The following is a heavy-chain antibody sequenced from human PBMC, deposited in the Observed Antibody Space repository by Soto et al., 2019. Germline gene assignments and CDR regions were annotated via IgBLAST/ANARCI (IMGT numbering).Heavy chain of an antibody. CDR1: GYKFISHS. Sequence: QIQLVQSGGEVKKPGASVKVSCKSSGYKFISHSITWVRQAPGQGLEWMERISAYNGNTNYAQKLQGRVTMTTDTSTNTAYMELRSLRSDDTAVYYCARGAFCGGAPGCRDMDVWGQGTTVTVSS. CDR3: ARGAFCGGAPGCRDMDV. CDR2: ISAYNGNT. V-gene: IGHV1-18*01. J-gene: IGHJ6*02. D-gene: IGHD2-21*01.